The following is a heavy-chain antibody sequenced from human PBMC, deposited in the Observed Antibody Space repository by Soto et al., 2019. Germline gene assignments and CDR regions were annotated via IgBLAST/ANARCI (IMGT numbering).Heavy chain of an antibody. Sequence: QVQLVQSGAEVKKPGSSVKVSCKASGGTFNNYAISWVRQAPGQGLEWRGGIVPIFNTSHFAEKFQGRLTLTADKSTSTAFMEWIGLRSDDTAGYFCATQQQLTTFEFWGQGTLVSDSS. V-gene: IGHV1-69*06. CDR3: ATQQQLTTFEF. CDR1: GGTFNNYA. D-gene: IGHD6-13*01. J-gene: IGHJ4*02. CDR2: IVPIFNTS.